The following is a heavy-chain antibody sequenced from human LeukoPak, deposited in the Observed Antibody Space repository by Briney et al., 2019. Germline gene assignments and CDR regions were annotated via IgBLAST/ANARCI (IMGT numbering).Heavy chain of an antibody. V-gene: IGHV4-34*01. Sequence: SETLSLTCAVYGVSFSGYYWSWIRQPPGKGLEWIGEINHSGSTNYNPSLKSRVTISVDTSKNQFSLKLSSVTAADTAVYYCARDKTDIVVVPAAPYYFDYWGQGTLVTVSS. CDR1: GVSFSGYY. CDR2: INHSGST. D-gene: IGHD2-2*01. CDR3: ARDKTDIVVVPAAPYYFDY. J-gene: IGHJ4*02.